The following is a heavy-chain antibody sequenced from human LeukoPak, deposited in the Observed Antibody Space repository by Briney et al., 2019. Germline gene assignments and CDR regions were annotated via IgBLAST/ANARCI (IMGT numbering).Heavy chain of an antibody. Sequence: SVKFSCKASGGTFSSYAISWVRQAPGQGLEWMGRIIPILGIANYAQKFQGRVTITADKSTSTAYMELSSLRSEDTAVYYCARDLTPYSSSPPGFDYWGQGTLVTVSS. CDR2: IIPILGIA. CDR3: ARDLTPYSSSPPGFDY. J-gene: IGHJ4*02. D-gene: IGHD6-6*01. V-gene: IGHV1-69*04. CDR1: GGTFSSYA.